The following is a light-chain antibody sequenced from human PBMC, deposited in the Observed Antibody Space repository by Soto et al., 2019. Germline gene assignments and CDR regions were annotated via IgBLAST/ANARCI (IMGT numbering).Light chain of an antibody. CDR3: QQRSSWPLT. Sequence: EILLTQSPGTLSLSPGERATLSCRASQSVSSFLAWYQQKPGQAPRLLIYDASNRATGIPARFSGSGSGTDFTLTISSLEPDDFAVYYCQQRSSWPLTFGGGTKV. J-gene: IGKJ4*01. CDR2: DAS. CDR1: QSVSSF. V-gene: IGKV3-11*01.